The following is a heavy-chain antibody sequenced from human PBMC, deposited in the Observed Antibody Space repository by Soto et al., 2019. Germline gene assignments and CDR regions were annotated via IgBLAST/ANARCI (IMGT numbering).Heavy chain of an antibody. J-gene: IGHJ4*02. V-gene: IGHV1-69*05. Sequence: QVVLLQSGAEVKEPGSSVRVSCQVSGSTFNNFAFSWVRQAPGHGPEWMGGIGVDSNTAEYSQRFQDRVTITTDISTDTLYMELGSLTFEDTAVYYCARAIKRWEVNYYFDFWGQGTLVTVSS. CDR1: GSTFNNFA. D-gene: IGHD1-26*01. CDR3: ARAIKRWEVNYYFDF. CDR2: IGVDSNTA.